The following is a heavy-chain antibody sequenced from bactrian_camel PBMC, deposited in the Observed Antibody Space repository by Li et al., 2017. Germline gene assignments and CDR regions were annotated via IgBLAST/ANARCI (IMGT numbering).Heavy chain of an antibody. CDR3: TKDRSYGTRNWVQST. CDR2: MYSGESST. Sequence: HVQLVESGGGSVQAGDSLTLSCVASGLHDHIGYCMGWFRRPPGKNLEGVAQMYSGESSTYYADSVKGRFTTSHDNAKRMLYLQMNSLKPEDTAMYYCTKDRSYGTRNWVQSTRGQGTQVTVS. V-gene: IGHV3S1*01. CDR1: GLHDHIGYC. J-gene: IGHJ4*01. D-gene: IGHD3*01.